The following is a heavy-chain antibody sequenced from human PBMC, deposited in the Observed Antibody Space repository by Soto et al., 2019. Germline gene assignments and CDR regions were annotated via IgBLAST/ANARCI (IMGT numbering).Heavy chain of an antibody. V-gene: IGHV3-33*01. D-gene: IGHD3-3*01. CDR1: GFTFSSYG. J-gene: IGHJ3*02. CDR2: IWYDGSNK. CDR3: ASDSKYDSALEDAFDI. Sequence: GGSLRLSCAASGFTFSSYGMHWVRQAPGKGLEWVAVIWYDGSNKYYADSVKGRFTISRDNSKNTLYLQMNSLRAEDTAVYYCASDSKYDSALEDAFDIWGQGTMVTVSS.